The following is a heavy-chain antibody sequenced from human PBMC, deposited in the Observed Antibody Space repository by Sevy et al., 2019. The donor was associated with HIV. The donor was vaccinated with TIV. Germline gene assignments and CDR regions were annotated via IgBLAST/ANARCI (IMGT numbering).Heavy chain of an antibody. V-gene: IGHV3-7*03. D-gene: IGHD3-3*01. CDR2: INQDGSER. J-gene: IGHJ4*02. CDR3: ARGGVLEWPLGPFDY. Sequence: GGSLRLSCAASGFTFSRFWMSWVRQAPGKGLEWVANINQDGSERYYVDSVKGRFTISRDNAKNSLYLQMNSLRGEDTAVFFCARGGVLEWPLGPFDYWGQGTWSPSPQ. CDR1: GFTFSRFW.